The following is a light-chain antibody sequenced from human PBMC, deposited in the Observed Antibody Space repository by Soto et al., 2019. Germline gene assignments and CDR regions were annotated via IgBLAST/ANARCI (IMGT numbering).Light chain of an antibody. CDR2: EVS. J-gene: IGLJ1*01. CDR1: SSDVGIYNY. V-gene: IGLV2-14*01. Sequence: QSALTQPASVSGSPGQSITISCTGTSSDVGIYNYVSWYQQHPGKTPKLMIYEVSNRPSGVSDRFSGSKSGNTASLTISGLQAEDEADYYCSSYTSSGTQVFGTGTKVTVL. CDR3: SSYTSSGTQV.